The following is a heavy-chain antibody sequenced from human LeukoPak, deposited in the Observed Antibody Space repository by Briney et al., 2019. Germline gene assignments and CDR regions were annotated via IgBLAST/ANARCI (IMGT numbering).Heavy chain of an antibody. CDR2: INHSGNT. CDR1: GGSFSDYY. D-gene: IGHD6-6*01. Sequence: SETLSLTCAVYGGSFSDYYWNWIRQPPGKGLEWIGEINHSGNTNYNPSLKTRVTISVDTSKNQFSLKLNSVTAADTAVYFCAKPPTALVRGGYYFGSWGQGTLVTVSS. V-gene: IGHV4-34*01. CDR3: AKPPTALVRGGYYFGS. J-gene: IGHJ4*02.